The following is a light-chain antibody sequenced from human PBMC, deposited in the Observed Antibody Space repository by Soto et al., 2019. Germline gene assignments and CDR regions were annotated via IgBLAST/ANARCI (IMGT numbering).Light chain of an antibody. J-gene: IGKJ4*01. V-gene: IGKV3-11*01. CDR3: QQRSNWPLT. Sequence: EIVLTQSPATLSLSTGERATLSCRASQSVFSYLAWHQQKPGQAPRLLIYDASNRATGIPAKFSGSGSGADYTITISRLEPADFRLYFRQQRSNWPLTFGGGTKVESK. CDR1: QSVFSY. CDR2: DAS.